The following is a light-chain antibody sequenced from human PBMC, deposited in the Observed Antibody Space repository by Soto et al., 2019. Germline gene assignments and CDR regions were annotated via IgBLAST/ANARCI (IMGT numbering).Light chain of an antibody. CDR3: QVWHSGVDWV. J-gene: IGLJ2*01. CDR2: ADN. CDR1: NIGSKS. V-gene: IGLV3-21*02. Sequence: SYELPQPPSVSVAPGQTARITCGGNNIGSKSVHWYQQKPGQAPVLGVNADNDRPSGIAERFSGSDSGNTATLTNSRVEAGDEADYYCQVWHSGVDWVFGGGTKLTVL.